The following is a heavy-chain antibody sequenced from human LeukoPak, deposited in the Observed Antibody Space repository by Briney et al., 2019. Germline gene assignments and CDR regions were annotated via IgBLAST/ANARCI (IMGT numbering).Heavy chain of an antibody. V-gene: IGHV3-23*01. CDR2: ISGSGGST. J-gene: IGHJ6*03. CDR3: AGGRDSSGWYWSYYYYYMDV. Sequence: PGGSLRLSCAASGFTFSSYGMSWVRQAPGKGLEWVSAISGSGGSTYYADSVKGRFTISRDNSKNTLYLQMNSLRAEDTAVYYCAGGRDSSGWYWSYYYYYMDVWGKGTTVTISS. D-gene: IGHD6-19*01. CDR1: GFTFSSYG.